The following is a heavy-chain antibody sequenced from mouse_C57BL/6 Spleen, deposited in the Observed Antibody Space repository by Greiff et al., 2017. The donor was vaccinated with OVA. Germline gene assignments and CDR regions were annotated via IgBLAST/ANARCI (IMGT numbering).Heavy chain of an antibody. CDR1: GFTFSDYY. J-gene: IGHJ1*03. D-gene: IGHD1-1*01. CDR3: SRWHYGSSHWYFYV. V-gene: IGHV5-16*02. Sequence: DVKLVESEGGLVQPGSSMKLSCTASGFTFSDYYMAWVRQVPEKGLEWVANINYDGSSNYYLDSLKSRFIISRDNAKNILYLQKSSLKSDDTAMYYCSRWHYGSSHWYFYVWGTGTTVTVSS. CDR2: INYDGSSN.